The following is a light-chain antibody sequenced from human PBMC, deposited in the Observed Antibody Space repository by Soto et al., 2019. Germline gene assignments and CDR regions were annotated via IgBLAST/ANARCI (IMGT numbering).Light chain of an antibody. CDR3: QQYNNWPIT. V-gene: IGKV1-5*01. Sequence: IQMTQPPSTLSASVGEIVTITCRASQNVFTWLAWYQHRPGKAPKLLISDASILESGVPSRFSGSGSGTEFTLTITSLQSEDVEVYYCQQYNNWPITFGQGTRLEIK. CDR2: DAS. J-gene: IGKJ5*01. CDR1: QNVFTW.